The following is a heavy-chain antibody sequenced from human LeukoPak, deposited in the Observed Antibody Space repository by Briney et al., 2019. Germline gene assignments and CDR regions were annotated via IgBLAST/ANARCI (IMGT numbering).Heavy chain of an antibody. CDR2: ISYDGSNK. CDR3: ARDFYGSGSLDY. CDR1: GFTFSSYA. D-gene: IGHD3-10*01. V-gene: IGHV3-30*04. Sequence: GRSLRLSCAASGFTFSSYAMHWVRQAPGKGLEWVAVISYDGSNKYYADSVKRRFTISRDNSKNTLYLQMNSLRAEDTAVYYCARDFYGSGSLDYWGQGTLVTVSS. J-gene: IGHJ4*02.